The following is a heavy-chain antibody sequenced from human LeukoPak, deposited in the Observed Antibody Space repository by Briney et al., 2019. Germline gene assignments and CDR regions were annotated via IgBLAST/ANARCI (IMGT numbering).Heavy chain of an antibody. J-gene: IGHJ6*03. CDR1: GFTFDDYA. CDR2: ISWNSGSI. V-gene: IGHV3-9*01. D-gene: IGHD6-13*01. Sequence: TGGSLRLSCAASGFTFDDYAMHWVRQAPGKGLEWVSGISWNSGSIGYADSVKGRFTISRDNAKNSLYLQMNSLRAEDTALYYCAKSGYSSSWILYYMDVWGKGTTVTISS. CDR3: AKSGYSSSWILYYMDV.